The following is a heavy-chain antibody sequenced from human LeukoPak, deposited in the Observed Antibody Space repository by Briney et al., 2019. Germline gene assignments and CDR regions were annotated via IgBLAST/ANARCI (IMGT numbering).Heavy chain of an antibody. CDR3: AKGLGWNSRRGWAYYFDF. CDR1: GFTFSNYA. D-gene: IGHD1-7*01. J-gene: IGHJ4*02. CDR2: ITGDGDVT. Sequence: GASLRLSCAASGFTFSNYAMNWVRQAPGKGLEWVSGITGDGDVTYYTDSVKGRFTISRDNSKNTLYLQMNSLRVEDTAVYYCAKGLGWNSRRGWAYYFDFWGQGTLVTVSS. V-gene: IGHV3-23*01.